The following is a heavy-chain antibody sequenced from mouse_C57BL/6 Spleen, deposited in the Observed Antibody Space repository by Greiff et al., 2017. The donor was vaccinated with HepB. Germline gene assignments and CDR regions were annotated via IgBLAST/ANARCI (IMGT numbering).Heavy chain of an antibody. D-gene: IGHD2-2*01. Sequence: EVKLQESGPGLVKPSQSLSLTCSVTGYSITSGYYWNWIRQFPGNKLEWMGYISYDGSNNYNPSLKNRISITRDTSKNQFFLKLNSVTTEDTATYYCARDGYGLDYWGQGTTLTVSS. J-gene: IGHJ2*01. CDR1: GYSITSGYY. CDR3: ARDGYGLDY. V-gene: IGHV3-6*01. CDR2: ISYDGSN.